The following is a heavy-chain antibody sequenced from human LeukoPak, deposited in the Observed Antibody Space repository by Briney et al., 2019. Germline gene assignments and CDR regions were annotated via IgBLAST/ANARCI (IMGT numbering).Heavy chain of an antibody. CDR3: AKGPYYFDY. CDR2: TYYRSKWYN. V-gene: IGHV6-1*01. Sequence: SQTLSLTCGISGDSVSSNSAAWNWIRQSPSRGLEWLGRTYYRSKWYNDYAVSVKSRITINPDTSKKQLSLQLNSRTPEYTAVYYCAKGPYYFDYWGQGTLVIVSS. CDR1: GDSVSSNSAA. J-gene: IGHJ4*02.